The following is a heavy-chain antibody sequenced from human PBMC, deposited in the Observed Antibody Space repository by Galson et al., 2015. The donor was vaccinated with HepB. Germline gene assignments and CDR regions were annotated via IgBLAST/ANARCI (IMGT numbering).Heavy chain of an antibody. V-gene: IGHV3-21*06. D-gene: IGHD7-27*01. CDR2: ISSDSTYI. Sequence: LRLSCATSGFTFSSYNMVWVRQAPGKGLEWVASISSDSTYIYYSHSVKGRYSISRDNAKNSLYLQMNSLGTEDTAVYFCARDPPLGTPFDFWGQGTLVTVSS. CDR3: ARDPPLGTPFDF. CDR1: GFTFSSYN. J-gene: IGHJ4*02.